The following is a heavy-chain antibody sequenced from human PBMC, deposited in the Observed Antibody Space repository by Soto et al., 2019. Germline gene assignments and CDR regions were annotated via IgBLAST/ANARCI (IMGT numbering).Heavy chain of an antibody. CDR2: ISGSGGST. J-gene: IGHJ4*02. Sequence: EVQLLESGGGLVQPGGSLRLSCAVSGFTLSSNAMSWVRQAPGKGLEWVSGISGSGGSTHYADSVKGRFTISRDNSKNTLYLQMNSLRVEDTAIYYCAKDFDHWGQGTLVTVSS. CDR3: AKDFDH. CDR1: GFTLSSNA. V-gene: IGHV3-23*01.